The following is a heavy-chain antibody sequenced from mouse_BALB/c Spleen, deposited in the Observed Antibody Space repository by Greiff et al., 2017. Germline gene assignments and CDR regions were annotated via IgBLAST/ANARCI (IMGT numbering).Heavy chain of an antibody. CDR1: GFSLTSYG. D-gene: IGHD1-1*01. CDR3: ARTLYYYGSSYWYFDV. J-gene: IGHJ1*01. CDR2: IWAGGST. Sequence: VKVVESGPGLVAPSQSLSITCTVSGFSLTSYGVHWVRQPPGKGLEWLGVIWAGGSTNYNSALMSRLSISKDNSKSQVFLKMNSLQTDDTAMYYCARTLYYYGSSYWYFDVWGAGTTVTVSS. V-gene: IGHV2-9*02.